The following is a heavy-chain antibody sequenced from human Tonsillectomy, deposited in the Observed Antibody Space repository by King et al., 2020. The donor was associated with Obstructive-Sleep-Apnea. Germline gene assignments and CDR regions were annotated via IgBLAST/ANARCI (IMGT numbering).Heavy chain of an antibody. J-gene: IGHJ3*02. CDR1: GGSISRGGYY. CDR2: IYYSGST. D-gene: IGHD3-22*01. V-gene: IGHV4-31*03. Sequence: QLQESGPGLVKPSQTLSLTCTVSGGSISRGGYYWSWICQHPGKGLEWIGYIYYSGSTYYNPSLKSRVTISVDTSKNQFSLKLSSVTAADTAVYYCARGDYYDSSGYYFNAFDIWGQGTMVTVSS. CDR3: ARGDYYDSSGYYFNAFDI.